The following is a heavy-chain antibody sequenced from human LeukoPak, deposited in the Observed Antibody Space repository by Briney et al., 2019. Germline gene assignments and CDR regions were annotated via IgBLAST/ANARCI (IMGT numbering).Heavy chain of an antibody. J-gene: IGHJ3*02. V-gene: IGHV1-2*04. CDR3: ARDDPYYYGSGSYINYAFDI. CDR2: INPNSGGT. D-gene: IGHD3-10*01. CDR1: GYTFTGYY. Sequence: ASVKVSCKASGYTFTGYYMHWVRQSPGQGLEWMGWINPNSGGTNYAQKFQGWVTMTRDTSISTAYMELSRLRSDDTAVYYCARDDPYYYGSGSYINYAFDIWGQGTMVTVSS.